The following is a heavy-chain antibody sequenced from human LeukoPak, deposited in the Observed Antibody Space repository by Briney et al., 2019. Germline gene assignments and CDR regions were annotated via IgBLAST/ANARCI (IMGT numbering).Heavy chain of an antibody. D-gene: IGHD6-13*01. Sequence: GGSLRLSCAASGFSFSGYGMHWVRQGPGKGLEWVAFIRSDGSNKYYADSVKGRFTVSRDNSKKTLYLQMNSLRGEDTAVYYCARDLEYSSSWYRGIDYWGQGTLVTVSS. CDR2: IRSDGSNK. CDR1: GFSFSGYG. J-gene: IGHJ4*02. CDR3: ARDLEYSSSWYRGIDY. V-gene: IGHV3-30*02.